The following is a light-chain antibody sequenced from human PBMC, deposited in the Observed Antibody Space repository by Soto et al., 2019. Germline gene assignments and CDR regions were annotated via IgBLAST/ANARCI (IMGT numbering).Light chain of an antibody. J-gene: IGLJ1*01. CDR2: DVT. V-gene: IGLV2-14*01. CDR3: SSYTSISTYV. CDR1: SSEVGGYNF. Sequence: SALTQPSSVSGSPGQSITISCTGNSSEVGGYNFVSWYQQHPDKAPKLMIYDVTNRPSGVSNRFSGSKSGNTASLTISGLQAEDEADYYCSSYTSISTYVFGTGTKVTVL.